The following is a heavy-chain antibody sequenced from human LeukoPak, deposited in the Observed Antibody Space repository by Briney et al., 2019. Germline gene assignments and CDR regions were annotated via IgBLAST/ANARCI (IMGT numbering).Heavy chain of an antibody. Sequence: GGSLRLSCAPSGFTFSNYAMHWVRQAPGKGLEWVTVISYDGTKKFYADSVRGRFTISRDNSKSTLYLQMNSLRPEDTAVYYCASDASYCGGGCYSGEFFQHWGQGTLVTVSS. CDR3: ASDASYCGGGCYSGEFFQH. CDR2: ISYDGTKK. CDR1: GFTFSNYA. D-gene: IGHD2-21*02. J-gene: IGHJ1*01. V-gene: IGHV3-30*04.